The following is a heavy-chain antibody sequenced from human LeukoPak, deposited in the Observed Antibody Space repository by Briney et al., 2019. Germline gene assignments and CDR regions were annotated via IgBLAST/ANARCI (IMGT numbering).Heavy chain of an antibody. D-gene: IGHD3/OR15-3a*01. CDR1: GGSISSYY. Sequence: SETLSLTCTVSGGSISSYYWSWIRQPPGKGLEWIGYIYYSGSTNYNPSLKSRVTISVDTSKNQFSLKLSSVTAADTAVYYCARVRTDVAGDFDYWGQGTLVTVSS. V-gene: IGHV4-59*01. CDR3: ARVRTDVAGDFDY. CDR2: IYYSGST. J-gene: IGHJ4*02.